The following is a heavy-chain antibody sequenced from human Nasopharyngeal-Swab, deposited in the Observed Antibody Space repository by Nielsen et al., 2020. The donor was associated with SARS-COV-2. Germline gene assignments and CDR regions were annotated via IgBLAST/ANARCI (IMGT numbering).Heavy chain of an antibody. Sequence: ASVKVSCKASGYTFTSYTMHWVRQAPGQRLEWMGWINAGNGNTKYSQKFQGGVTITRDTSASTAYMELSSLTSEDTAVYYCAREPLRYNWFDPWGQGTLVTVSS. CDR3: AREPLRYNWFDP. CDR1: GYTFTSYT. D-gene: IGHD4-17*01. J-gene: IGHJ5*02. V-gene: IGHV1-3*01. CDR2: INAGNGNT.